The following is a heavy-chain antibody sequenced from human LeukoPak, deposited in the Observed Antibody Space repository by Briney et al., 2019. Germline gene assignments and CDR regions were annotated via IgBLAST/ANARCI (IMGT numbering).Heavy chain of an antibody. J-gene: IGHJ4*02. D-gene: IGHD3-3*01. CDR1: GYTFTSYG. CDR2: ISAYNGNT. CDR3: ARGQGHYDFWSGYGIDY. V-gene: IGHV1-18*01. Sequence: GASVKVSCKASGYTFTSYGISWVRQAPGQGLEWMGWISAYNGNTNYAQKLQDRVTMTTDTSTSTAYMELRSLRSDDTAVYYCARGQGHYDFWSGYGIDYWGQGTLVTVSS.